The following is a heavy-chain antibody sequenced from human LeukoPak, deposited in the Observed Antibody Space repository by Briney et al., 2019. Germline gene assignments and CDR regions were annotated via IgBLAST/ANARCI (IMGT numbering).Heavy chain of an antibody. Sequence: SETLSLTCTVSGGSVSSGSYYWSWIRQPPGKGLEWIGYMYYSGSTNYNPSLKSRVTISVGTSKNQFSLKLSSVTAADTTVYYCARDHIVRQLATGYYYYYYMDVWGKGTTVTVSS. CDR1: GGSVSSGSYY. CDR3: ARDHIVRQLATGYYYYYYMDV. V-gene: IGHV4-61*01. D-gene: IGHD6-6*01. J-gene: IGHJ6*03. CDR2: MYYSGST.